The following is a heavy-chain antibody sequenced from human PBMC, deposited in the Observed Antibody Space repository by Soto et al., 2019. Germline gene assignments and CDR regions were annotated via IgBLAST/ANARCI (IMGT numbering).Heavy chain of an antibody. V-gene: IGHV3-7*03. CDR3: AKEATIYGDSYSDY. CDR1: GFTFTSYW. J-gene: IGHJ4*02. Sequence: PGGSLRLSCAASGFTFTSYWMSWVRQAPGKGLEWVANIKQDGSGKYYVDSVRGRFTISRDNSKNTLYLQMNSLRAEDTAVYYCAKEATIYGDSYSDYWGQGTLVTVSS. D-gene: IGHD4-17*01. CDR2: IKQDGSGK.